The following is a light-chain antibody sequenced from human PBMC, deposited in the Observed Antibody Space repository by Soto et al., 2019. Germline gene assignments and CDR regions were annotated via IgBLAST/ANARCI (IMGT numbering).Light chain of an antibody. CDR3: ISYTSSSPYV. CDR2: DVS. Sequence: QSVLTQPPSASGSPGQSVTISCTGTSTDIGLHNYVSWYQHHPGKAPKLIIFDVSNRPSGISNRFSGSKSGNTASLTISGLQAEDEADYYCISYTSSSPYVFGTGTKLTVL. V-gene: IGLV2-14*03. J-gene: IGLJ1*01. CDR1: STDIGLHNY.